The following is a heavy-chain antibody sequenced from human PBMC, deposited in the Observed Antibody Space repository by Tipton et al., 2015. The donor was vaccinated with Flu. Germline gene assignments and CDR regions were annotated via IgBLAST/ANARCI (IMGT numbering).Heavy chain of an antibody. J-gene: IGHJ4*02. V-gene: IGHV4-4*07. CDR3: VRVDYDNSWTLFDF. D-gene: IGHD3-22*01. CDR2: VSTTKRT. CDR1: GGAITGHS. Sequence: LRLSCTVSGGAITGHSWNWIRQPAGKSLEWIGRVSTTKRTDYNPSLMSRVTMSVDMSTNQFSLMLISVSAADTAVYYCVRVDYDNSWTLFDFWGRGILVTVSS.